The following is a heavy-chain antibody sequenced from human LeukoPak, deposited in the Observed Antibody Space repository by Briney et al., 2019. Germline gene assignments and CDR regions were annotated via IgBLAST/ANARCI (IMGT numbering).Heavy chain of an antibody. CDR3: ARDLGHTGYDLYDY. V-gene: IGHV3-7*01. J-gene: IGHJ4*02. D-gene: IGHD5-12*01. CDR1: GINFRGYW. CDR2: MKQGGSEK. Sequence: QPGGSLRLSCAVSGINFRGYWMAWVRQAPGKGLEWVANMKQGGSEKYYVDSVKGRFTISRDNAKNSLYLEMNSLRVEDTAVYYCARDLGHTGYDLYDYWGQGTLVTVSS.